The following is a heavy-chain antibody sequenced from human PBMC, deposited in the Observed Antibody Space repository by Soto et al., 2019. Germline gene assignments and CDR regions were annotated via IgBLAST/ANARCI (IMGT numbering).Heavy chain of an antibody. V-gene: IGHV4-59*01. Sequence: QVHLQESGPGLVKPSETMSLTCTASGASIRNFYWNWVRQFPGKGLEWIGHIYNGERTNYNPSIKSRVTISVDTSKNQFSLKLSSVTVADTAAYYCAQTTGWPGFDYWGQGTLVAVSS. D-gene: IGHD6-19*01. CDR1: GASIRNFY. CDR2: IYNGERT. CDR3: AQTTGWPGFDY. J-gene: IGHJ4*02.